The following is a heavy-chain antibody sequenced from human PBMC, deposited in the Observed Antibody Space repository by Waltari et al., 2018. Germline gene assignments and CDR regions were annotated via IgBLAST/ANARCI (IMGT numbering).Heavy chain of an antibody. D-gene: IGHD1-1*01. CDR1: GYPFNDYG. J-gene: IGHJ2*01. CDR2: IKTSTGNT. Sequence: QVQLVQSGAEVKEPGASVKVSCKTFGYPFNDYGLHWVRQAPGQGLEWMGWIKTSTGNTKYSQKFQGRVTLNRDSSATTAYMDVSSLKSEDTAIYYCARGGETWNRLETHFDYWGRGTLVTVSS. CDR3: ARGGETWNRLETHFDY. V-gene: IGHV1-3*04.